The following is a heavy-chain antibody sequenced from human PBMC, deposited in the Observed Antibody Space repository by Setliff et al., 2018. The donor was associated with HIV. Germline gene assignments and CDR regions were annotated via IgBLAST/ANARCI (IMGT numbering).Heavy chain of an antibody. CDR3: ARVVGLWPPPYYNYYLDV. V-gene: IGHV4-31*03. CDR2: IYYSGST. J-gene: IGHJ6*03. CDR1: GGSINTGAYY. Sequence: KSSETLSLTCTVSGGSINTGAYYWSWIRQHPGRGLEWIGYIYYSGSTHYNPSLKTRLTLTVDTSKNQFSLELNSVTAADSALYHCARVVGLWPPPYYNYYLDVWGKGTTVTVSS.